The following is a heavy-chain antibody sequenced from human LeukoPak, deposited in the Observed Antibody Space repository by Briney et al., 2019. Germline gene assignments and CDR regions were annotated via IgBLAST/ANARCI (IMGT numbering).Heavy chain of an antibody. D-gene: IGHD7-27*01. CDR2: IYYSGST. J-gene: IGHJ4*02. V-gene: IGHV4-61*01. Sequence: PSESLSLTCTVSGGSVSSGSYYWSWIRQPPGKGLEWIGYIYYSGSTNYNPSLKSRVTISVDKSKNQFSLNLSSVTAADTAVYYCARDLAGGIDYWGQGTLVTVSS. CDR1: GGSVSSGSYY. CDR3: ARDLAGGIDY.